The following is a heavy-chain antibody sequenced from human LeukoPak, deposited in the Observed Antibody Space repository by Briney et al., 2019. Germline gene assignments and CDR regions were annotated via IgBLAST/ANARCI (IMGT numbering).Heavy chain of an antibody. Sequence: GSLRLSCAASGFTFSSYAMSWVRQAPGKGLEWVSAISGSGGSTYYADSVKGRFTISRDNSKNTLYLQMNSLRAEDTAVYYCAKDRSDDYGDYGYYYYYGMDVWGQGTTVTVSS. D-gene: IGHD4-17*01. V-gene: IGHV3-23*01. CDR3: AKDRSDDYGDYGYYYYYGMDV. CDR1: GFTFSSYA. J-gene: IGHJ6*02. CDR2: ISGSGGST.